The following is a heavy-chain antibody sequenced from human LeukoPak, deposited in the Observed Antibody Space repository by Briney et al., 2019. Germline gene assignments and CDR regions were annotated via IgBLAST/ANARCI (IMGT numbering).Heavy chain of an antibody. CDR1: GFTFSSYW. Sequence: GGSLRLSCAASGFTFSSYWMSWVRQAPGKGLEWVANIKQDGSEKYYVDSVKGRFTISRDNAKNSLYLQMNSLRAEDTAVYYCARESGYSYGWERYYFDYWGQGTLDTVSS. D-gene: IGHD5-18*01. V-gene: IGHV3-7*01. CDR3: ARESGYSYGWERYYFDY. CDR2: IKQDGSEK. J-gene: IGHJ4*02.